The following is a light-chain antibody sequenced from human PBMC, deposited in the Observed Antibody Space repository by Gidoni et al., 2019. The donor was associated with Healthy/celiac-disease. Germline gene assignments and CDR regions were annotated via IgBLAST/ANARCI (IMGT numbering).Light chain of an antibody. V-gene: IGKV3-15*01. CDR3: QQYNNWPPLT. CDR2: GAS. Sequence: PATLSVSPGDRAPLSCRASQSVSSNLAWYQQKPGQAPRLLIYGASTSATGIPARFSGSGSGTEFTLTISSLQSEDFAVYYCQQYNNWPPLTFGGGTKVEIK. CDR1: QSVSSN. J-gene: IGKJ4*01.